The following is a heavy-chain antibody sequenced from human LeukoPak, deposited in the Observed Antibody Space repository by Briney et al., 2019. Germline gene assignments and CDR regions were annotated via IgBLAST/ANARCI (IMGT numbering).Heavy chain of an antibody. Sequence: PSETLSLTCTVSGGSISSGDYYWSWIRQPPGKGLGWIGYIYYSGSTYYNPSLKSRVTISVDTSKNQFSLKLSSVTAADTAVYYCARDYCSGGSCYSNYYYGMDVWGQGTTVTVSS. CDR3: ARDYCSGGSCYSNYYYGMDV. V-gene: IGHV4-30-4*01. CDR2: IYYSGST. D-gene: IGHD2-15*01. CDR1: GGSISSGDYY. J-gene: IGHJ6*02.